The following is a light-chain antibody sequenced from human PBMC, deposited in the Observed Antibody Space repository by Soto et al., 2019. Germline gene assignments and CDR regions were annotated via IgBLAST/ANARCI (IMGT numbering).Light chain of an antibody. J-gene: IGKJ1*01. Sequence: DIQMTQSPSTLSASVGDRVTITCRASQSISSWLAWYQQKPGKAPKLLIYKASSLEGGVPSRFSGSGSGTEFTLTISSLQADDFATYYCQQYNSYSWTFGQGTKVEIK. V-gene: IGKV1-5*03. CDR1: QSISSW. CDR3: QQYNSYSWT. CDR2: KAS.